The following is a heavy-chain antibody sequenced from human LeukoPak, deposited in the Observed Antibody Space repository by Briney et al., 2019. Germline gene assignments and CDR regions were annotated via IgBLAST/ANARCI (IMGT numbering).Heavy chain of an antibody. Sequence: AGGSLRLSCAASGFTFSSYGMHWVRQAPGKGLEWVAVISYDGSNKYYADSVKGRFTISRDNSKNTLYLQMNSLRAEDTAVYYCVKDSLRYYDSTAGFDYWGQGTLVTVSS. J-gene: IGHJ4*02. D-gene: IGHD3-22*01. CDR1: GFTFSSYG. V-gene: IGHV3-30*18. CDR3: VKDSLRYYDSTAGFDY. CDR2: ISYDGSNK.